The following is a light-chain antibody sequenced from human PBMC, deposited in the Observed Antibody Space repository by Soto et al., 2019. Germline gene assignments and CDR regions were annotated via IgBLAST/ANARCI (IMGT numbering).Light chain of an antibody. V-gene: IGLV7-46*01. Sequence: QAVVTQEPSLTVSPGGTVTLTCGSSTGAVTSGHFPFWFQQKPGQAPRTLIFDTSNKHSWTPARFSGSLLGGKAALTLSGEQPEDEAEYYCLLSYGGPRIFGGGTKLTVL. J-gene: IGLJ2*01. CDR1: TGAVTSGHF. CDR3: LLSYGGPRI. CDR2: DTS.